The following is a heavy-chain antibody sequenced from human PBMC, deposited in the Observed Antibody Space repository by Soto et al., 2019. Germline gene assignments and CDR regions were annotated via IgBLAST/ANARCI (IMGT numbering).Heavy chain of an antibody. CDR3: ARRIGFGELLYFDY. V-gene: IGHV4-59*08. J-gene: IGHJ4*02. CDR1: GGSISSYY. D-gene: IGHD3-10*01. CDR2: IYYSGST. Sequence: SETLSLTCTVSGGSISSYYWSWIRQPPGKGLEWIGYIYYSGSTNYNPSLKSRVPISVDTSKNQFSLKLSSVTAADTAVYYCARRIGFGELLYFDYWGQGTLVTVSS.